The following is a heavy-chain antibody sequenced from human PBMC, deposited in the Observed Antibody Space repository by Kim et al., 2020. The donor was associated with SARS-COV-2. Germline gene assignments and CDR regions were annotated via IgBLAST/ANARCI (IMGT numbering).Heavy chain of an antibody. D-gene: IGHD3-3*01. CDR1: GFTFSSYA. V-gene: IGHV3-30*04. CDR3: ARGGGYYSYFDY. J-gene: IGHJ4*02. Sequence: GGSLRLSCAASGFTFSSYAMHWVRQAPGKGLEWVSVISYYGSNTYYADSVKGRFTISRDNSKNTLSLQMNSLRAEETAVYFCARGGGYYSYFDYWGQGTLVTVSA. CDR2: ISYYGSNT.